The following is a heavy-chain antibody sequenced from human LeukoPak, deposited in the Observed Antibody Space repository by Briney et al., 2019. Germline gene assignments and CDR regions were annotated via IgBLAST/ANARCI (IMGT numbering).Heavy chain of an antibody. J-gene: IGHJ4*02. V-gene: IGHV3-7*01. CDR1: GFTFSSYW. CDR3: ARDHESGWETYYDILTAVSHGYFDY. Sequence: PGGSLRLSCAASGFTFSSYWMSWVRQAPGKGLEWVANIKQDGSEKYYVDSVKGRFTISRDNAKNSLYLQMNSLRAEDTAVYYCARDHESGWETYYDILTAVSHGYFDYWGQGTLVTVSS. D-gene: IGHD3-9*01. CDR2: IKQDGSEK.